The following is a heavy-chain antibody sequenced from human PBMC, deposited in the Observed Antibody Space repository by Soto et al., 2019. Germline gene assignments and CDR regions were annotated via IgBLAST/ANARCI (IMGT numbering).Heavy chain of an antibody. CDR2: INPNSGNT. Sequence: ASVKVSCKASGYTFTSSDINWVRQATGQGLEWMGWINPNSGNTGYAQKFQGRVTMTRNTSISTAYMELSSLRSEDTAVYYCARGRRYYGSGSYNFDYWGQGTLVTVSS. V-gene: IGHV1-8*01. CDR1: GYTFTSSD. CDR3: ARGRRYYGSGSYNFDY. J-gene: IGHJ4*02. D-gene: IGHD3-10*01.